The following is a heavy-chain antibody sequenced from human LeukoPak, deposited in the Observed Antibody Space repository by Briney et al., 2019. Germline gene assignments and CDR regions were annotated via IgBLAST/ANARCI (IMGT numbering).Heavy chain of an antibody. V-gene: IGHV1-3*01. CDR1: GYTFSNYA. CDR3: ARGIWSARTVDYYLDY. CDR2: INAGNGNT. D-gene: IGHD2-21*01. J-gene: IGHJ4*02. Sequence: GASVKVSCKASGYTFSNYAIHWVRQAPGQRLEWMGWINAGNGNTKHSQNFQGRVTITRDSSATTTYMDLSSLRSEDTAVYFCARGIWSARTVDYYLDYWGQGTLVTVSS.